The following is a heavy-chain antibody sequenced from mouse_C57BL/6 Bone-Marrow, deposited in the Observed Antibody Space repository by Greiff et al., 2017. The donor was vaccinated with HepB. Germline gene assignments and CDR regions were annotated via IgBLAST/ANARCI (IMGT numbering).Heavy chain of an antibody. CDR2: SRNKANDYTT. V-gene: IGHV7-1*01. CDR1: GFTFSDFY. J-gene: IGHJ4*01. Sequence: EVNVVESGGGLVQSGRSLRLSCATSGFTFSDFYMEWVRQAPGKGLEWIAASRNKANDYTTEYSASVKVRFIVTRDTSQSILYLQMNGLRAEDTAIYYCARDAANGNYEGYYAMDYWGEGTSVTVSS. D-gene: IGHD2-1*01. CDR3: ARDAANGNYEGYYAMDY.